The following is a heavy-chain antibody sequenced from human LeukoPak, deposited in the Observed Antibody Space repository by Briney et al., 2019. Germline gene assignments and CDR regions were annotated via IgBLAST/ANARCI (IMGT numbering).Heavy chain of an antibody. CDR2: INPNSGGT. V-gene: IGHV1-2*02. Sequence: GASVKVSCKASGYTFTGYYMHWVRQAPGQGLEWMGWINPNSGGTNYAQKFQGRVTITRNTSISTAYMDLSSLRSEDTAVYYCARGFYDYIWGSYRYDWFDPWGQGTLVTVSS. D-gene: IGHD3-16*02. J-gene: IGHJ5*02. CDR1: GYTFTGYY. CDR3: ARGFYDYIWGSYRYDWFDP.